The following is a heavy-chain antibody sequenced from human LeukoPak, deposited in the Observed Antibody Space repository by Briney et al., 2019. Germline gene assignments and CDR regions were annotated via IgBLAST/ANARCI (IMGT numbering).Heavy chain of an antibody. D-gene: IGHD3-22*01. CDR1: GITLSNYG. CDR3: AKRGVVIRVILVGFHKEAYYFDS. CDR2: ISGSGGST. J-gene: IGHJ4*02. V-gene: IGHV3-23*01. Sequence: GGSLRLSCAVSGITLSNYGMSWFRQAPGKGLEWVAGISGSGGSTNYADSVKGRFTISRDNPKNTLYLQMNSLRAEDTAVYFCAKRGVVIRVILVGFHKEAYYFDSWGQGALVTVSS.